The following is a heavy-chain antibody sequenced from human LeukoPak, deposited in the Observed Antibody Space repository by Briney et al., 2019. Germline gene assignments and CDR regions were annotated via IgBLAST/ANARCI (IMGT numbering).Heavy chain of an antibody. V-gene: IGHV4-39*01. Sequence: SETLSLTCTVSGGSISSSSYYWGWIRQPPGKGLEWIGSIYYSGSTYYNPSLKSRVTISVDTSKNQFSLKLSSVTAADTAVYYCARGELELRRGPYYGMDVWGQGTTVTVSS. CDR3: ARGELELRRGPYYGMDV. J-gene: IGHJ6*02. D-gene: IGHD1-7*01. CDR1: GGSISSSSYY. CDR2: IYYSGST.